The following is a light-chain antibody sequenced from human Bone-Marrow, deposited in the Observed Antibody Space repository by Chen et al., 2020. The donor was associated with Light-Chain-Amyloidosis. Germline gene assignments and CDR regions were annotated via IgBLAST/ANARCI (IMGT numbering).Light chain of an antibody. CDR2: RDN. Sequence: SYELTQPPSVSVSPGQTARITCSGDDLPTKYAYWYQQKPGQAPVLVIHRDNERPSGISELFAGSSSGTTATFTISGVQAENEADYHCQSADSSGTYEVIFGGGTKLTVL. V-gene: IGLV3-25*03. CDR3: QSADSSGTYEVI. J-gene: IGLJ2*01. CDR1: DLPTKY.